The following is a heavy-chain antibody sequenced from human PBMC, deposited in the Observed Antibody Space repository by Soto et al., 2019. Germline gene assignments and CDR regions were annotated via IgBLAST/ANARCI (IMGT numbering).Heavy chain of an antibody. Sequence: GGSLILSWASSGFNCSSYIMNWVRQDPGKGLEWVSSISSSSSYIYYADSVKGRFTISRDNAKNSLYLQMNSLRAEDTAVYYCARPYCGGDCNNYWFDYWGQGTLVPSP. CDR2: ISSSSSYI. J-gene: IGHJ4*02. CDR1: GFNCSSYI. CDR3: ARPYCGGDCNNYWFDY. V-gene: IGHV3-21*01. D-gene: IGHD2-21*02.